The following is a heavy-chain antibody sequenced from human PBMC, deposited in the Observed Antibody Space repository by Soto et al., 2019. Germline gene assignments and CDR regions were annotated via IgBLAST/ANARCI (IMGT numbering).Heavy chain of an antibody. CDR1: GDTFDTFA. J-gene: IGHJ6*02. Sequence: QVQLVQSGAEVVKPGSSVKGSCKASGDTFDTFAISWVRQAPGQGLEWMGGIIPIFRTPDYGQKFQGRGTITADESTSTAYMELSSLRSEDTAVYYCARDKDREQLVGNYYYTLDDWGQGTTVTVSS. CDR3: ARDKDREQLVGNYYYTLDD. D-gene: IGHD1-1*01. CDR2: IIPIFRTP. V-gene: IGHV1-69*12.